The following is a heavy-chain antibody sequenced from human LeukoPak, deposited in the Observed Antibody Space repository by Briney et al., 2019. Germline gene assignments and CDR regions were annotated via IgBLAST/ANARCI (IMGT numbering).Heavy chain of an antibody. CDR1: GGTFTHYV. CDR3: ARILGHGDHGWFDP. V-gene: IGHV1-69*05. D-gene: IGHD4-17*01. Sequence: ASVKVSCKASGGTFTHYVISWVRQAPGQGLEWMGGIAPISGTPMYAQRFQGRVTMTIDTFTNTVNLELSRLRSEDTAVYYCARILGHGDHGWFDPWGQGTPVTVSS. J-gene: IGHJ5*02. CDR2: IAPISGTP.